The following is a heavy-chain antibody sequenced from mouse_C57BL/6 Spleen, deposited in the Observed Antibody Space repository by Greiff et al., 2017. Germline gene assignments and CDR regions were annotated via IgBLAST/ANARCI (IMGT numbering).Heavy chain of an antibody. Sequence: EVLLQQSGPELVKPGASVKMSCKASGYTFTDYNMHWVKQSHGKSLEWIGYINPNNGGTSYNQKFKGKATLTVNKSSSTAYMELRSLTSEDSAVYYCANGYYYAMDYWGQGTSVTVSS. V-gene: IGHV1-22*01. CDR1: GYTFTDYN. CDR2: INPNNGGT. CDR3: ANGYYYAMDY. J-gene: IGHJ4*01.